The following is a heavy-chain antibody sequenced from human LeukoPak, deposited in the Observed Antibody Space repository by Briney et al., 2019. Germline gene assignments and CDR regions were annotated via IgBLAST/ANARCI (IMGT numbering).Heavy chain of an antibody. CDR3: GSCELRFCSFGF. Sequence: PSETLSLTCTVSGGSISSSTYYWGWNRQGPGQGLEWIGSIHYSTSAYYRPSHERRVSISVDTSKRRFSLKLSSVTAAHPAVFYCGSCELRFCSFGFWGQGALVTVSS. J-gene: IGHJ1*01. CDR1: GGSISSSTYY. D-gene: IGHD3-3*02. V-gene: IGHV4-39*07. CDR2: IHYSTSA.